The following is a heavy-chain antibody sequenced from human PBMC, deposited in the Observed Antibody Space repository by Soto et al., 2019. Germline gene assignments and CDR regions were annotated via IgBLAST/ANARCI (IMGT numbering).Heavy chain of an antibody. CDR2: IYYSGNT. D-gene: IGHD1-20*01. J-gene: IGHJ4*02. CDR1: GGSISSSSYY. CDR3: ARRITRPERFDY. V-gene: IGHV4-39*01. Sequence: ETLSLTCTVSGGSISSSSYYWGWIRQPPGKGLEWIGSIYYSGNTYYNPSLQSRVTISVDTSKNQFSLKLTSATDADTAVYYCARRITRPERFDYWGQGALVTVSS.